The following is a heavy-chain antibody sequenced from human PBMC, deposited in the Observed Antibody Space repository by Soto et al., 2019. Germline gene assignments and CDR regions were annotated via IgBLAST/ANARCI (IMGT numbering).Heavy chain of an antibody. D-gene: IGHD2-15*01. CDR1: GGSFSGYY. V-gene: IGHV4-34*01. Sequence: SETLSLTCAVYGGSFSGYYWSWIRQPPGKGLEWIGEINHSGSTNYNPSLKSRVTISVDTSKNQFSLKLSSVTAADTAVYYCARGRSGGRVYYFDYWGQGTLVTVSS. CDR3: ARGRSGGRVYYFDY. J-gene: IGHJ4*02. CDR2: INHSGST.